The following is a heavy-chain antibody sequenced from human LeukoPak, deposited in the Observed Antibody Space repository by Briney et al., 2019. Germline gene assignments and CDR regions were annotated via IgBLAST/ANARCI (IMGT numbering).Heavy chain of an antibody. D-gene: IGHD6-19*01. CDR2: ISSSSSYI. V-gene: IGHV3-21*01. CDR1: GFTFSSYS. Sequence: GGSLRLSCAASGFTFSSYSMNWVSQAPGKGLEWVSSISSSSSYIYYADSVKGRFTISRDNAKNSLYLQMNSLRAEDTAVYYCATLRSKIAVAGTSAFDIWGQGTMVTVSS. CDR3: ATLRSKIAVAGTSAFDI. J-gene: IGHJ3*02.